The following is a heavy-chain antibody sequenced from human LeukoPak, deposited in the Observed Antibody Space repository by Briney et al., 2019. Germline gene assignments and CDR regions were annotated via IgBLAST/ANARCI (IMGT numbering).Heavy chain of an antibody. CDR1: GGSISSSSYY. J-gene: IGHJ4*02. V-gene: IGHV4-39*01. D-gene: IGHD6-19*01. Sequence: SETLSLTCTVSGGSISSSSYYWGWIRQPPGKGLEWIGSGYYSGSTYYNPSLKSRVTISVDTSKNQFSLKLSSVTAADTAVYYCARHRSVAGQDYFDYWGQGTLVTVSS. CDR3: ARHRSVAGQDYFDY. CDR2: GYYSGST.